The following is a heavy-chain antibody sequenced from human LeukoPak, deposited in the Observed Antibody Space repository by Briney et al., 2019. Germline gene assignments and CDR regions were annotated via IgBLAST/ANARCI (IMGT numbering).Heavy chain of an antibody. J-gene: IGHJ4*02. CDR2: ISGSGGST. CDR3: ATSRYSGYDLSYYFDY. CDR1: GFTFSSYA. D-gene: IGHD5-12*01. Sequence: GGSLRLSCAASGFTFSSYAMSWVRQAPGKGLEWVSAISGSGGSTYYADSVKGRFTISRDNSKNTLYLQMNSLRAEDTAVYYCATSRYSGYDLSYYFDYWGQGTLVTVSS. V-gene: IGHV3-23*01.